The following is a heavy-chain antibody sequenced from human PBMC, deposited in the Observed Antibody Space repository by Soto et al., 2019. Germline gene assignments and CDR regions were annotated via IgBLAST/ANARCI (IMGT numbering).Heavy chain of an antibody. CDR1: GFTFSNVW. D-gene: IGHD6-19*01. CDR2: IKRETDGGTI. Sequence: EVQLVESGGGLVKPGGSLRLSCAGSGFTFSNVWMNWVRQAPGKGLEWVGRIKRETDGGTIDYAAPVKGRFTTSRADSNNTLYLQINSLKTEDTATYYCTPLALKYNSDSYPLSDWGQGTRVTVSS. J-gene: IGHJ4*02. CDR3: TPLALKYNSDSYPLSD. V-gene: IGHV3-15*07.